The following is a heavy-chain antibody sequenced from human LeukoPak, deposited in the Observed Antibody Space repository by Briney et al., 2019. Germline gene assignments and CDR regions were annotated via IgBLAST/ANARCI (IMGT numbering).Heavy chain of an antibody. V-gene: IGHV4-31*03. J-gene: IGHJ4*02. CDR1: GGSISSGGYY. D-gene: IGHD1-26*01. CDR2: IYYSGST. Sequence: SQTLSLTCTVSGGSISSGGYYWSWIRQHPGKGLEWIGYIYYSGSTYYNPSLKSRVTISVDTSKDQFSLKLSSVTAADTAVYYCASFIVGATRSFDYWGQGTLVTVSS. CDR3: ASFIVGATRSFDY.